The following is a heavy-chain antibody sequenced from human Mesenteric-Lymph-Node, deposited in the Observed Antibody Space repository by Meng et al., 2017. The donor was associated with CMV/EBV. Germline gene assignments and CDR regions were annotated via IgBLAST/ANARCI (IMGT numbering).Heavy chain of an antibody. CDR1: GFTVSSNY. CDR3: ARDPDISLVAVGNGLDA. J-gene: IGHJ6*02. V-gene: IGHV3-66*01. CDR2: LYTGDRT. Sequence: GESLKISCVASGFTVSSNYMNWVRQAPGKGLEWVSLLYTGDRTYYADSVNGRFTISRDNTKSTLYLQMNSLRAEDTAVYHCARDPDISLVAVGNGLDAWGQGTTVTVSS. D-gene: IGHD2-8*02.